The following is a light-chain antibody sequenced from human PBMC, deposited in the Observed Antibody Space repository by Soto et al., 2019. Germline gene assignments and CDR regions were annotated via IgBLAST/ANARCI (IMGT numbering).Light chain of an antibody. V-gene: IGKV3-20*01. Sequence: EIVLMQSPGTLSLSPGEGATLSCRASQSVNNNYLAWYQQKPGQAPTVLIFDTFRRATGVPDRFSGSGSGTDFTLTISRLEPEDFAVYYCLQYLSIPRTFGQGTKVEIK. CDR3: LQYLSIPRT. CDR2: DTF. CDR1: QSVNNNY. J-gene: IGKJ1*01.